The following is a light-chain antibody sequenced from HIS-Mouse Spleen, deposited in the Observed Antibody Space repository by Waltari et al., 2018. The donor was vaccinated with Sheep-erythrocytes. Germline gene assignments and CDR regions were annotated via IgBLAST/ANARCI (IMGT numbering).Light chain of an antibody. CDR1: SSDVGGYNY. CDR3: CSYAGSSTYVV. Sequence: QSALTQPRSVSGSPGQSVTISCTGTSSDVGGYNYVSWYQQQPGKAPKLMIYDVSKRPSGVPDRFSGSKSGNTASLTISGLQAEDEADYYCCSYAGSSTYVVFGGGTKLTVL. CDR2: DVS. J-gene: IGLJ2*01. V-gene: IGLV2-11*01.